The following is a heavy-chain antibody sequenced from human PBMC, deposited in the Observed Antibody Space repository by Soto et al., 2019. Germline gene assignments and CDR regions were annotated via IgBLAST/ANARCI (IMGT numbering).Heavy chain of an antibody. CDR2: IKSVSDGETT. CDR3: TRRIAVAGTYYFAY. D-gene: IGHD6-19*01. V-gene: IGHV3-15*07. CDR1: GFTFSHAW. J-gene: IGHJ4*02. Sequence: PGGSLRLSCVASGFTFSHAWVDWVRQAPGKGLEWVGRIKSVSDGETTNYAASVAGRFTISRDDSKNTLFLHVNSLKTEDTGVYYCTRRIAVAGTYYFAYWGQGTLVTVSS.